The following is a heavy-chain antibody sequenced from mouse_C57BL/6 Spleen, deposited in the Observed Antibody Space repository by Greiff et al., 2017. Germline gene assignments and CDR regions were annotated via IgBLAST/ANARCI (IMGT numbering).Heavy chain of an antibody. V-gene: IGHV5-4*01. CDR2: ISDGGSYT. D-gene: IGHD4-1*01. J-gene: IGHJ4*01. Sequence: EVHLVESGGGLVKPGGSLKLSCAASGFTFSSYAMSWVRQTPEKRLEWVATISDGGSYTYYPDNVKGRFTLSRDNAKNNLYLQMSHLESEDTVMYYCARDTKELGHDYAMDYWGQGTSVTVSS. CDR1: GFTFSSYA. CDR3: ARDTKELGHDYAMDY.